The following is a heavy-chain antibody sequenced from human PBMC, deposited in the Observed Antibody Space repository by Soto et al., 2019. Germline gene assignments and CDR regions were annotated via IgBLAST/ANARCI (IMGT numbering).Heavy chain of an antibody. CDR3: ARKEQVFDY. CDR2: IYYSGST. Sequence: TSETLSLTCTVSGGSISSSAYYWGWIRQPPGKGLEWIGSIYYSGSTHYNPSLKSRVTISVDTSKNQFSLKLSSVTAADTAVYYCARKEQVFDYWGQGTLVTVSS. J-gene: IGHJ4*02. CDR1: GGSISSSAYY. V-gene: IGHV4-39*01. D-gene: IGHD1-26*01.